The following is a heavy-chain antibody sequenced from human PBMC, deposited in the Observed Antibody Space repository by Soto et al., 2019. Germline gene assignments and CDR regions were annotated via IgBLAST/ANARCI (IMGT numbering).Heavy chain of an antibody. J-gene: IGHJ6*03. CDR1: GFTFSSYG. Sequence: GGSLRLSCAASGFTFSSYGMHWVRQAPGKGLEWVAVISYDGSNKYYADSVKGRFTISRDNSKNTLYLQMNSLRAEDTAVYYCANALAAGEGVYYYYMDVWGKGTTVTVSS. CDR3: ANALAAGEGVYYYYMDV. V-gene: IGHV3-30*18. CDR2: ISYDGSNK. D-gene: IGHD6-13*01.